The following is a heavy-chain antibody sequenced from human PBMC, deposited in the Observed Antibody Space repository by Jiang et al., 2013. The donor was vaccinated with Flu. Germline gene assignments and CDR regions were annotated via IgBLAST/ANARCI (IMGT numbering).Heavy chain of an antibody. CDR3: ARFEWELPLDY. D-gene: IGHD1-26*01. CDR1: GYMFIGYY. Sequence: SGAEVKKPGASVKVSCKASGYMFIGYYVHWVRQAPGQGLEWMGWINPKSGGTAYAHNFQGRVTLTRDTSISTAYMELSSLRSDDTAVYYCARFEWELPLDYWGQGTLVTVSS. J-gene: IGHJ4*02. V-gene: IGHV1-2*02. CDR2: INPKSGGT.